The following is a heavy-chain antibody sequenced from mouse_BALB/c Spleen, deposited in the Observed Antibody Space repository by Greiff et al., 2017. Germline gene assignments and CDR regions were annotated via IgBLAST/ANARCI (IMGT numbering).Heavy chain of an antibody. CDR2: ISSGSSTI. V-gene: IGHV5-17*02. CDR1: GFTFSSFG. CDR3: ARNGLLKRYFEV. D-gene: IGHD1-1*01. Sequence: DVKLQESGGGLVQPGGSRKLSCAASGFTFSSFGMHWVRQAPEKGLEWVAYISSGSSTIYYADTVKGRFTISRDNPKNTLFLQMTSLRSEDTAMYYCARNGLLKRYFEVWGAGTTVTVSS. J-gene: IGHJ1*01.